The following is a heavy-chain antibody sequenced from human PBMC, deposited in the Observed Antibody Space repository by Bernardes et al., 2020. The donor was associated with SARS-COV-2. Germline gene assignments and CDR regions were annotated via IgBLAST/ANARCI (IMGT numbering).Heavy chain of an antibody. CDR3: NGDYLY. V-gene: IGHV3-73*01. D-gene: IGHD4-17*01. J-gene: IGHJ4*01. CDR2: IISKPKGYAT. Sequence: GGSLRPLCASCGFIFRGSAIQSVRQPSGKGLEWIDRIISKPKGYATTYAASLKGRFVISRDDSRNTAYLQIQSLKIEDTDVYYSNGDYLYWDHGTMVSVAS. CDR1: GFIFRGSA.